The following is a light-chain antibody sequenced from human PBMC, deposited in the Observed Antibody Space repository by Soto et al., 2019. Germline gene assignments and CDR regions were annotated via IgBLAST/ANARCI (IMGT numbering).Light chain of an antibody. CDR1: QSISDY. J-gene: IGKJ3*01. V-gene: IGKV1-39*01. CDR3: QQSYSLPLS. Sequence: DIQMTQSPSSLSASVGDRVAITCRSSQSISDYLNRYQQKPGKALKLVIYGASNLQSGVPPRFSGSGSGSEFTLTIRGLQPDEFAIYFCQQSYSLPLSFGPGTKVDV. CDR2: GAS.